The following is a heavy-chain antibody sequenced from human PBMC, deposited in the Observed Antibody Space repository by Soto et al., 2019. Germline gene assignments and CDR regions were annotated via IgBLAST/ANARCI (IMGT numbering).Heavy chain of an antibody. V-gene: IGHV4-31*03. CDR2: IYYSGST. CDR3: ARVARGRVVGATPPCFDY. D-gene: IGHD1-26*01. J-gene: IGHJ4*02. Sequence: PSETLSLTCTFSCGSIISGIYYWSWIRQNPGKGLEWIGHIYYSGSTYYNPSLKSRVSISVDTSKNQFSLKLTSVTAADTAVYYCARVARGRVVGATPPCFDYWGQGTLVTVSS. CDR1: CGSIISGIYY.